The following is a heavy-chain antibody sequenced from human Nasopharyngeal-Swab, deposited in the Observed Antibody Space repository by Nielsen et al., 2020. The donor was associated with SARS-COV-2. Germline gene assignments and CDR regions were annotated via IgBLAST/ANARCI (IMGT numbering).Heavy chain of an antibody. CDR2: MKQDGSVK. Sequence: RGSLRLSCTASGFNFSSFWMSWFRQAPGKGLEWVANMKQDGSVKYYLDSVKGRFTISRDNAKNSLFLEMNSLRAEDTAVYYCASQERGGSGSSWGRGTLVTVSS. CDR3: ASQERGGSGSS. V-gene: IGHV3-7*01. D-gene: IGHD3-10*01. J-gene: IGHJ4*02. CDR1: GFNFSSFW.